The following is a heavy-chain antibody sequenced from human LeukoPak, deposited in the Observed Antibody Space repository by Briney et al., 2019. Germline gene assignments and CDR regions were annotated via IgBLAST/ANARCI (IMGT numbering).Heavy chain of an antibody. V-gene: IGHV4-31*03. CDR3: ARGVYDYGDYFDY. CDR1: GGSISSGGYY. J-gene: IGHJ4*02. CDR2: IYYSGST. Sequence: SETLSLTCTVSGGSISSGGYYWRWIRQHPGKGLEWIGYIYYSGSTYYNPSLKSRVTISVDTSKNQFSLKLSSVTAADTAVYYCARGVYDYGDYFDYWGQGTLVTVSS. D-gene: IGHD4-17*01.